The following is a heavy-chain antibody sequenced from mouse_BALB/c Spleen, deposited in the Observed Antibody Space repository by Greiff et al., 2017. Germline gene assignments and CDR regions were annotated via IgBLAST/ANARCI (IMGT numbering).Heavy chain of an antibody. J-gene: IGHJ1*01. CDR2: INPYNGGT. CDR3: SRRGYGYEEKTPRYFDV. Sequence: VQLQQSGPELVKPGASMKISCKASGYSFTGYTMNWVKQSHGKNLEWIGLINPYNGGTSYNQKFKGKATLTVDQSSSTAYMELLSLTSEDSAVYYLSRRGYGYEEKTPRYFDVWGAGTTVTVPP. D-gene: IGHD2-2*01. V-gene: IGHV1-18*01. CDR1: GYSFTGYT.